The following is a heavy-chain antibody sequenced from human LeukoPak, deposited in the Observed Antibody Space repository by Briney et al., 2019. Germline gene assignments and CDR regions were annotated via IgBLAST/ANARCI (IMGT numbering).Heavy chain of an antibody. CDR3: AREDNWNYSPPFDY. J-gene: IGHJ4*02. V-gene: IGHV3-21*01. Sequence: GGSLRLSCAASGFTFSSYSMNWVRQAPGKGLEWVSSISSSSSYIYYADSVKGRFTISRDNAKNSLYLQMNSLRAEDTAVYYCAREDNWNYSPPFDYWGQGTLVTVSS. CDR1: GFTFSSYS. D-gene: IGHD1-7*01. CDR2: ISSSSSYI.